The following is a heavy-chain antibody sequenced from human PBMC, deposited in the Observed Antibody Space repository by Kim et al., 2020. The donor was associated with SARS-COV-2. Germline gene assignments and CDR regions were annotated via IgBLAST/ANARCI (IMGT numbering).Heavy chain of an antibody. CDR3: ARASSSGWYPPVHAFDI. Sequence: SVKVSCKASGGTFSSYAISWVRQAPGQGLEWMGGIIPIFGTANYAQKFQGRVTITADESTSTAYMELSSLRSEATAVYYCARASSSGWYPPVHAFDIWGQGTMVTVSS. V-gene: IGHV1-69*13. CDR1: GGTFSSYA. D-gene: IGHD6-19*01. CDR2: IIPIFGTA. J-gene: IGHJ3*02.